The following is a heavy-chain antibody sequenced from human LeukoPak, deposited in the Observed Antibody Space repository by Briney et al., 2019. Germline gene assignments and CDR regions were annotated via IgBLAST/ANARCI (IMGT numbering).Heavy chain of an antibody. CDR2: INHSGST. CDR3: ARGAAWIQLWRSYYFDY. V-gene: IGHV4-34*01. D-gene: IGHD5-18*01. Sequence: SETLSLTCTVSGGSFNSYSWSWIRQPPGKGLEWIGEINHSGSTNYNPSLKSRVTISVDTSKNQFSLKLSSVTAADTAVYYCARGAAWIQLWRSYYFDYWGQGTLVTVSS. CDR1: GGSFNSYS. J-gene: IGHJ4*02.